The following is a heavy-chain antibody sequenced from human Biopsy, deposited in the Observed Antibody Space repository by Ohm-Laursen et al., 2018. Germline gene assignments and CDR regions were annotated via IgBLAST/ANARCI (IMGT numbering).Heavy chain of an antibody. CDR2: IYYSGST. Sequence: TLSLTCTVSGGSIGSFFWSWIQQPPGKGLEWIGYIYYSGSTNYNPSLRSRVTISVDRSKNQFSLELGSVTAADTAVYYCARVGAGAPSIDYFDYWGQGALVTVSS. J-gene: IGHJ4*02. CDR1: GGSIGSFF. D-gene: IGHD1-26*01. CDR3: ARVGAGAPSIDYFDY. V-gene: IGHV4-59*01.